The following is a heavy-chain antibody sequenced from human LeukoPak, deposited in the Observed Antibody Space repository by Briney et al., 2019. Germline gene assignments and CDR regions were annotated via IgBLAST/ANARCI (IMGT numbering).Heavy chain of an antibody. Sequence: GESLKISCKGSGYSFTSYWIGLVRQMHGKDLEWMGIIYPGDSDTRYSPSFQGQVTISADKSISTAYLQWSSLKASDTAMYYCARVSGYCSGGSCYSGALRFDPWGQGTLVTVSS. J-gene: IGHJ5*02. D-gene: IGHD2-15*01. CDR2: IYPGDSDT. V-gene: IGHV5-51*01. CDR1: GYSFTSYW. CDR3: ARVSGYCSGGSCYSGALRFDP.